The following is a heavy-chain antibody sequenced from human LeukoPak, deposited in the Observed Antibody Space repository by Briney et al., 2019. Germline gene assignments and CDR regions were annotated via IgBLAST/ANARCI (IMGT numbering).Heavy chain of an antibody. CDR2: IRRDGSEK. Sequence: PGGSLRLSCAASGFTFSNYRMTWVRQAPGKGLEWVANIRRDGSEKYYVDSVKGRFTISRDNAKNSLYLQMHSLRVEDTAVYFCAKERETYNDYWGQGTLVTVSS. V-gene: IGHV3-7*01. CDR1: GFTFSNYR. D-gene: IGHD1-1*01. CDR3: AKERETYNDY. J-gene: IGHJ4*02.